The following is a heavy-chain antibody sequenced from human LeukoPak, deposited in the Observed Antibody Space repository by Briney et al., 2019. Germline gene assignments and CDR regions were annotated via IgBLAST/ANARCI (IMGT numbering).Heavy chain of an antibody. D-gene: IGHD2-15*01. V-gene: IGHV3-21*01. Sequence: AGGSLRLSCAASGFTFSTSDMNWVRQAPGKGLEWVSSMTSGSDYIYYADSVRGRFTISRDNAKNLLYLQMNSLRPEDTAVYYCACNGGLASIRLGWFDPWGQGTLVTVSS. CDR2: MTSGSDYI. J-gene: IGHJ5*02. CDR3: ACNGGLASIRLGWFDP. CDR1: GFTFSTSD.